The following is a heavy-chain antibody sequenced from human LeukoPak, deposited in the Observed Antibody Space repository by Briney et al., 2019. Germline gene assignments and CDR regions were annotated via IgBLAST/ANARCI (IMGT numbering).Heavy chain of an antibody. CDR3: ARGSRIAVD. Sequence: GGSPRLSCAASGFTFSDHYMSWIRQAPGKGLEWVSYISGSSSSTNYADSVKGRFTISRDNAKNSLYLQMNSLGAEDTAVYYCARGSRIAVDWGQGTLVTVSS. CDR2: ISGSSSST. V-gene: IGHV3-11*06. D-gene: IGHD6-19*01. J-gene: IGHJ4*02. CDR1: GFTFSDHY.